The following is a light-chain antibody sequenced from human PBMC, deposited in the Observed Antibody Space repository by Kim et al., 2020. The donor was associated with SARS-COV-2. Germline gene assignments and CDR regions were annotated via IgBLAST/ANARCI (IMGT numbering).Light chain of an antibody. CDR3: QQYGTSTGYT. V-gene: IGKV3-20*01. Sequence: EIVLTQSPGTLSLSPGERATLSCRASQSVSSNYLAWYQQKPGQAPRLLIYAASSRATGIPDRFSGSGSQTDFTLTINGREPEDFALYYCQQYGTSTGYTFGQGTKLEI. CDR2: AAS. J-gene: IGKJ2*01. CDR1: QSVSSNY.